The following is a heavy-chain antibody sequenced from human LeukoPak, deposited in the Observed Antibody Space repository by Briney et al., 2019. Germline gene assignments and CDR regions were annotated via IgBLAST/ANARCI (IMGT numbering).Heavy chain of an antibody. CDR2: INPSGGRT. CDR3: ARLYGSVDY. V-gene: IGHV1-46*01. D-gene: IGHD3-10*01. Sequence: ASVSLSCKASGYTFTSSYMHWERLAHGQGLGRMGIINPSGGRTSYVQKFQGRVTMTRDTSTSTVYMELSSLRTEDTAVYYCARLYGSVDYWGQGTLVTVSS. J-gene: IGHJ4*02. CDR1: GYTFTSSY.